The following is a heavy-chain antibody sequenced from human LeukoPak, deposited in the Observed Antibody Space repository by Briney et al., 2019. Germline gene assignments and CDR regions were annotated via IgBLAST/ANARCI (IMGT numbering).Heavy chain of an antibody. CDR2: ISGDGART. CDR1: AFPFSTYV. D-gene: IGHD1-14*01. J-gene: IGHJ4*02. CDR3: AKGGLTTPLHY. V-gene: IGHV3-23*01. Sequence: GGSLRLSCAASAFPFSTYVMSWVSQAPGGGLEWISSISGDGARTYYTNSVKGRFTISRDNPENTLFLQVNSLRVEDTAVYYCAKGGLTTPLHYWGQGTLVTVSS.